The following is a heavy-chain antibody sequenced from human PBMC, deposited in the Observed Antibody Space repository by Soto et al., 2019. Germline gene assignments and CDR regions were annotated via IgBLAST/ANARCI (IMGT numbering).Heavy chain of an antibody. Sequence: SETLSLTCTVSGGSICSYYRSWIRQPPGKGLEWIGYIYYSGSTNYNPSLKSRVTISVDTSKNQFSLKLSSVTAADTAVYYCARGAYCSGGSCRYFDYWGQGTLVTVSS. CDR1: GGSICSYY. CDR2: IYYSGST. CDR3: ARGAYCSGGSCRYFDY. D-gene: IGHD2-15*01. J-gene: IGHJ4*02. V-gene: IGHV4-59*01.